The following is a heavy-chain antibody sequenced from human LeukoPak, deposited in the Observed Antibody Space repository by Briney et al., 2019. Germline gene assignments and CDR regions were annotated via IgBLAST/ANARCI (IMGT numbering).Heavy chain of an antibody. V-gene: IGHV3-48*03. D-gene: IGHD3-10*01. CDR3: ARDLAGSGESRFDP. CDR2: ISTSGNTI. CDR1: GFSFSRYE. J-gene: IGHJ5*02. Sequence: TGGSMRLSCVASGFSFSRYEMNWVRQAPGKGLEWVSYISTSGNTIYYAESVRGRFTIYRDNAKNSLYLQMNSLRAEDTAVYYCARDLAGSGESRFDPWGQGTLVTVSS.